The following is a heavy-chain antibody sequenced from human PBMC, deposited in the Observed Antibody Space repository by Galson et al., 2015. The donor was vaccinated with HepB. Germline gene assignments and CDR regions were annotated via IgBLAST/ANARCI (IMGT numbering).Heavy chain of an antibody. CDR3: AKDAQVQMWLLAWCFDH. Sequence: SLRLSCAASGYTFKYFGIHWVRQAPGRGLEWVAGVSFDGSNKYYADSVKGRFTISRDNSKNTLYLQMNSLRRDDTAVYYCAKDAQVQMWLLAWCFDHGGRGTPVIVSS. CDR2: VSFDGSNK. J-gene: IGHJ2*01. V-gene: IGHV3-30*18. D-gene: IGHD2-21*02. CDR1: GYTFKYFG.